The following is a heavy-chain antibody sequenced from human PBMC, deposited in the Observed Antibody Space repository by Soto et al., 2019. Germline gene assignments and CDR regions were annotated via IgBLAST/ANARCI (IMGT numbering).Heavy chain of an antibody. Sequence: GGSLRLSCAASGFTFSGHWMSWVRQAPGKGLEWVANIKQDGSEKYYVDSVKGRFTISRDNAKNSLYLQMNSLRAEDTAVYYCAGEHGGFGVVIINYFYYGMDVWGQGTTVTVSS. CDR1: GFTFSGHW. D-gene: IGHD3-3*01. J-gene: IGHJ6*02. CDR2: IKQDGSEK. V-gene: IGHV3-7*03. CDR3: AGEHGGFGVVIINYFYYGMDV.